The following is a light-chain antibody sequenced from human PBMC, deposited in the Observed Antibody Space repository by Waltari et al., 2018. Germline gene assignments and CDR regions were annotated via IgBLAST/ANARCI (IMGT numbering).Light chain of an antibody. CDR2: GAS. V-gene: IGKV3-15*01. CDR1: QDVSNN. CDR3: QQYIKWPLT. J-gene: IGKJ4*01. Sequence: DIVMTQSPPTLSVSPGERATLTCRASQDVSNNLAWYQQKPGQAPRLLMYGASNRATAIPARFSGSGSGTDFTLTISSLQSEDFAVYYCQQYIKWPLTFGGGTKVEFK.